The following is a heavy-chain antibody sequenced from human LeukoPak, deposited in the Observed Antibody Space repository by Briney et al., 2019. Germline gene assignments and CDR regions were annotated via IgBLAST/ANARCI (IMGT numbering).Heavy chain of an antibody. D-gene: IGHD3-22*01. V-gene: IGHV4-59*06. J-gene: IGHJ4*02. CDR3: ARTDSSGYYADY. CDR2: VYYSGST. CDR1: GGSFSGYY. Sequence: PSETLSLTCGVYGGSFSGYYWSWIRQPPGKGLEWIGYVYYSGSTYYNPSLKSRVTISVDTSKNQFSLKLSSVTAADTAVYYCARTDSSGYYADYWGQGTLVTVSS.